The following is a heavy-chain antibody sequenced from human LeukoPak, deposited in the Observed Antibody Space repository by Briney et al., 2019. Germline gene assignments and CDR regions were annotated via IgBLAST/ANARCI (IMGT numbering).Heavy chain of an antibody. CDR3: ARGSGSFGTWGFDY. D-gene: IGHD1-26*01. J-gene: IGHJ4*02. V-gene: IGHV3-64*01. CDR1: GFTFSSYA. CDR2: ISSNGGST. Sequence: GGSMTLSCLASGFTFSSYAMHWVRQAAGRGLEYVSAISSNGGSTYYASSVKGRFTISRDNSKNTLYLQMGSLRAEDMAVYYCARGSGSFGTWGFDYWGQGTLVTVSS.